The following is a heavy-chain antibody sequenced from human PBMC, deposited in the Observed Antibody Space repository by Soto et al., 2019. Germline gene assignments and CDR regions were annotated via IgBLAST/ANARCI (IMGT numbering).Heavy chain of an antibody. V-gene: IGHV1-46*03. CDR2: INPSGGST. D-gene: IGHD2-21*01. CDR3: ARDLKGSAYCGGDCPRVDGPYYYYMDV. J-gene: IGHJ6*03. Sequence: ASVKVSCKASGYTFTSYYMHWVRQAPGQGLEWMGIINPSGGSTSYAQKFQGRVTMTRDTSTSTVYMELSSLRSEDTAVYYCARDLKGSAYCGGDCPRVDGPYYYYMDVWGKGTTVTVSS. CDR1: GYTFTSYY.